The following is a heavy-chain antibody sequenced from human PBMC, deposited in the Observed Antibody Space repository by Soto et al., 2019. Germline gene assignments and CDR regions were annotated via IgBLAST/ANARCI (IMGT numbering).Heavy chain of an antibody. CDR2: ISGSGGST. J-gene: IGHJ6*02. D-gene: IGHD5-18*01. V-gene: IGHV3-23*01. CDR3: AKDPGYSYGFPYYYGMDV. Sequence: GGSLRLSCAASGFTFSSYAMSWVRQAPGKGLEWVSAISGSGGSTYYADSVKGRFTISRDNSKNTLYLQMNSLRAEDTAVYYCAKDPGYSYGFPYYYGMDVWGQGTTVTVYS. CDR1: GFTFSSYA.